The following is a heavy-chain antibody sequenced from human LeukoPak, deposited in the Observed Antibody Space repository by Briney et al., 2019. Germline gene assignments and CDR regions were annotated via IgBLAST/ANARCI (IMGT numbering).Heavy chain of an antibody. V-gene: IGHV3-23*01. J-gene: IGHJ3*02. D-gene: IGHD5-18*01. CDR1: GFTFSTYA. Sequence: TGGSLRLSCAVSGFTFSTYAMSWVRQAPGKGLEWVSGISGSGGSTYYADSVKGRFTISRDNSKNTLYLQMNSLRAEDTAVYYCARVEPWIQLWLGAFDIWGQGTMVTVSS. CDR3: ARVEPWIQLWLGAFDI. CDR2: ISGSGGST.